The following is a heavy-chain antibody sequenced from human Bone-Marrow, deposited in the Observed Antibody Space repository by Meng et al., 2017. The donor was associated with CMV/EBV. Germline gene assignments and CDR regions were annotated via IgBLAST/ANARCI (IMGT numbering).Heavy chain of an antibody. CDR3: ARDGKVTTVD. CDR1: GYTFTSYD. V-gene: IGHV1-8*01. J-gene: IGHJ4*02. D-gene: IGHD4-11*01. CDR2: MNPNSGNT. Sequence: ASVKVSCKASGYTFTSYDINWVRQATGQGLEWMGWMNPNSGNTSYAQKFQGRVTMTRDTSTSTVYMELSSLRSEDTAVYYCARDGKVTTVDWGQGTLVTVSS.